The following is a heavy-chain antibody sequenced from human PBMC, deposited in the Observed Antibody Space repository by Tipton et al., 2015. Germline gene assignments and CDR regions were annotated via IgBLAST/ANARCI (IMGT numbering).Heavy chain of an antibody. V-gene: IGHV4-4*07. J-gene: IGHJ5*02. CDR3: ARMDILGNWFDP. D-gene: IGHD2-2*03. CDR2: IYASGRT. Sequence: TLSLTCTVSGGSISNYYWSWIRQSAGKGLEWIGRIYASGRTNYSPSLKSRVTMSLDTSKNQFSLRLSSVTAADTAVYFCARMDILGNWFDPWGQGTLVTVSS. CDR1: GGSISNYY.